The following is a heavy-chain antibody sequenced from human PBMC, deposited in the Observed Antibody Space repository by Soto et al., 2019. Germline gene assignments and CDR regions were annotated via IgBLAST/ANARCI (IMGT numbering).Heavy chain of an antibody. Sequence: LSLTCTVSGGSVSSGSYYWSWIRQPPGKGLERIGYIYYSGSTNYNPSLKSRVTISVDTSKNQFSLKLSSVTAADTAVYYCARVLLLSYYYDSWGQGTLVTVSS. D-gene: IGHD3-22*01. V-gene: IGHV4-61*01. CDR2: IYYSGST. J-gene: IGHJ4*02. CDR1: GGSVSSGSYY. CDR3: ARVLLLSYYYDS.